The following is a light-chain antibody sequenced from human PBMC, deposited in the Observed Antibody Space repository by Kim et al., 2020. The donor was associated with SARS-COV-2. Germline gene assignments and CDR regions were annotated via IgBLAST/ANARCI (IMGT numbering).Light chain of an antibody. Sequence: AIQMTQSPSSLSASVGERVTITCRASQGIRNEIGWYQQKPGRAPKLLIYAASSLQSGVPSRFSGSGSGTDFTLTISSLQPEDSATYYCLQDYSYPRTFGQGTKVDIK. J-gene: IGKJ1*01. CDR2: AAS. CDR1: QGIRNE. CDR3: LQDYSYPRT. V-gene: IGKV1-6*01.